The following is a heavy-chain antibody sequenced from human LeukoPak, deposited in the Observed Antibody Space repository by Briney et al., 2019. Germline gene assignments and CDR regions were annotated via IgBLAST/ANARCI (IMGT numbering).Heavy chain of an antibody. CDR2: ISSNGGST. Sequence: GGSLRLSCAASGFTFSGYAMHWVRQAPGKGLEYVSAISSNGGSTYYANSVKGRFTISRDNSKNTLYLQMGSLRAEDMAVYYCARGRGYYDSSGYHFDYWGQGTLVTVSS. V-gene: IGHV3-64*01. J-gene: IGHJ4*02. CDR3: ARGRGYYDSSGYHFDY. CDR1: GFTFSGYA. D-gene: IGHD3-22*01.